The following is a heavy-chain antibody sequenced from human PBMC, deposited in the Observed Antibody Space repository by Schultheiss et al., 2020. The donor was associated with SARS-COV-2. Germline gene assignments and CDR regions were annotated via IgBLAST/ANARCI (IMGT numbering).Heavy chain of an antibody. J-gene: IGHJ4*02. CDR3: ARPNYDFWSGYQWYYFDY. D-gene: IGHD3-3*01. V-gene: IGHV1-69*02. Sequence: KVSCKASGGTFSSYTISWVRQAPGQGLEWMGRIIPILGIANYAQKFQGRVTITADKSTSTAYMELSSLRSEDTAVYYCARPNYDFWSGYQWYYFDYWGQGTLVTVSS. CDR2: IIPILGIA. CDR1: GGTFSSYT.